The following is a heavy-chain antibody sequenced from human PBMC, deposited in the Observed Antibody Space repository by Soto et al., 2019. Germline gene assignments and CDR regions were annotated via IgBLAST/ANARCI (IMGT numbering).Heavy chain of an antibody. CDR2: IKQDGSEQ. Sequence: EVQLVESGGGLVQPGGSLRLSCAASGFTFSGYWMSWVRQAPGKGLEWVANIKQDGSEQFYVDSVKGRFTISRDNAKNSLYLQMNTLRAEDTAVYYCAREAVWGQGTTVNVSS. CDR3: AREAV. CDR1: GFTFSGYW. J-gene: IGHJ6*02. V-gene: IGHV3-7*05.